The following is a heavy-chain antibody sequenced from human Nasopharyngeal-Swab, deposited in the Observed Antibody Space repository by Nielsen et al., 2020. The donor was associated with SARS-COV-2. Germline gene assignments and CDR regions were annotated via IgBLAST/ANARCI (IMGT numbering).Heavy chain of an antibody. J-gene: IGHJ4*02. Sequence: GESLKISCAASGFTFSSYAMHWVRQAPGEGLEWVAVISYDGSNKYYADSVKGRFTISRDNSKNTLYLQMNSLRAEDTAVYYCARDDYGDYVWSFDYWGQGTLVTVSS. D-gene: IGHD4-17*01. CDR2: ISYDGSNK. CDR3: ARDDYGDYVWSFDY. CDR1: GFTFSSYA. V-gene: IGHV3-30*04.